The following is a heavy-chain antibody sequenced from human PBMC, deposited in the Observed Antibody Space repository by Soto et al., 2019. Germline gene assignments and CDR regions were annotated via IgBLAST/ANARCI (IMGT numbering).Heavy chain of an antibody. CDR3: ARNSSSRGEYYFDY. CDR1: GGSISSSSFY. V-gene: IGHV4-39*01. J-gene: IGHJ4*02. Sequence: PXETLCLTCTVSGGSISSSSFYWGWIRQPPGKGLEWIGSIYYSGSTYYNPSLKSRVTISVDTSKNQFSLKLSSVTAADTAVYYCARNSSSRGEYYFDYWGQGTLVTVSS. D-gene: IGHD6-13*01. CDR2: IYYSGST.